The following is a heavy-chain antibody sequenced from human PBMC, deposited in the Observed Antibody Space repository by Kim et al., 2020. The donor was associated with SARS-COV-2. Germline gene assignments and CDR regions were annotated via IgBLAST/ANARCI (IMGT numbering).Heavy chain of an antibody. CDR1: GFTFSSYA. Sequence: GGSLRLSCAASGFTFSSYAMSWVRQAPGKGLEWVSAISGSGGSTYYPDSVKGRFTISRDNSKNTLYLQMNSLRAEDTAVYYCAKPRMGGSYFGLDYWGQGTLVTVSS. CDR2: ISGSGGST. V-gene: IGHV3-23*01. D-gene: IGHD1-26*01. J-gene: IGHJ4*02. CDR3: AKPRMGGSYFGLDY.